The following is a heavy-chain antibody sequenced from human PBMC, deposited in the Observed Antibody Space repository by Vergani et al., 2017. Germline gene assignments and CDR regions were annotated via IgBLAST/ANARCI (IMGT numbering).Heavy chain of an antibody. CDR3: AKHFRSWGIDY. V-gene: IGHV3-30*02. D-gene: IGHD3-10*01. J-gene: IGHJ4*02. CDR1: GFTLSNYD. CDR2: IQFDGSNQ. Sequence: QVQLVESGGGVVQRGGSLRLSCATSGFTLSNYDMQWIRQGPGKGLEFVAFIQFDGSNQYYADSVKGRFTLSRDFSKNTLYLQMNSLRTDDTAMYYCAKHFRSWGIDYGGQGTQVIVSS.